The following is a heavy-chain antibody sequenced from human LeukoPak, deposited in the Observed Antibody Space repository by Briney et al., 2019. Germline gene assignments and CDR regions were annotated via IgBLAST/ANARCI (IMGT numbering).Heavy chain of an antibody. CDR2: IGTAGDT. CDR1: GFTFSSYD. Sequence: GGSLRLSCAASGFTFSSYDMHWARQATGKGLEWVSAIGTAGDTYYPGSVKGRFTTSRENAKNSLYLQMNSLRAGDTAVYYCARAVAGVVFDYWGQGTLGTVSS. CDR3: ARAVAGVVFDY. J-gene: IGHJ4*02. D-gene: IGHD6-19*01. V-gene: IGHV3-13*01.